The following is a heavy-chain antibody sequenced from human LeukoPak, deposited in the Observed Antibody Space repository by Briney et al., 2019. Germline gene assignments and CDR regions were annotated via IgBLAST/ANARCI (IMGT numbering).Heavy chain of an antibody. V-gene: IGHV3-74*01. CDR3: ARGKLELRSRHFDY. CDR2: IDSDGTSA. CDR1: GFTFSSYW. D-gene: IGHD1-7*01. J-gene: IGHJ4*02. Sequence: GGSLRLSCAASGFTFSSYWMHWVRQAPGKGLVWVSRIDSDGTSASYADSVKGRFTISRDNAKNTLYLQMNSLRAEDTAVYYCARGKLELRSRHFDYWGQGTLVTVPP.